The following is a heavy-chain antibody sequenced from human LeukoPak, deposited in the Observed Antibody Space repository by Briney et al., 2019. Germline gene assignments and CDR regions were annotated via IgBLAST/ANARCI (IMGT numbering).Heavy chain of an antibody. V-gene: IGHV3-21*01. Sequence: GGSLRLSCAASGFTFSSYTMNWVRQAPGKGLEWVSSISSSSSYIYYADSVKGRFTISRDNAKNSLYLQMNSLRAEDTAVYYCARDLRDGYDDYWGQGTLVTVSS. D-gene: IGHD5-24*01. J-gene: IGHJ4*02. CDR2: ISSSSSYI. CDR1: GFTFSSYT. CDR3: ARDLRDGYDDY.